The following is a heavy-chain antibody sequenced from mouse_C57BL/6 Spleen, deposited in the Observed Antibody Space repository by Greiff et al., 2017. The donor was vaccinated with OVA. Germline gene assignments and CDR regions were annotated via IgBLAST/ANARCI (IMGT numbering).Heavy chain of an antibody. CDR2: IYPGDGDT. D-gene: IGHD6-1*01. CDR3: ARKNGSDY. CDR1: GYAFSSSW. J-gene: IGHJ2*01. Sequence: VQLQESGPELVKPGASVKISCKASGYAFSSSWMNWVKQRPGKGLEWIGRIYPGDGDTNYNGKFKGKATLTADKSSSTAYMQLSSLTSEDSAVYCCARKNGSDYWGQGTTLTVSS. V-gene: IGHV1-82*01.